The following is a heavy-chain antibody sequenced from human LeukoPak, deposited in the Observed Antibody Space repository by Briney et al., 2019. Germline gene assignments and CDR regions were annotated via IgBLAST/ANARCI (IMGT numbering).Heavy chain of an antibody. V-gene: IGHV4-4*07. D-gene: IGHD3-10*01. Sequence: SQTLSLTCTVSGGSIGIYYWNWIRQPAGKGLEWIGRIFTCGITNYNPSLKSRVTMSVDTSKNPFSLNMSSVIAADTAIYYCARETSGTYYNPLGYMDVWGKGTTVTVSS. J-gene: IGHJ6*03. CDR2: IFTCGIT. CDR1: GGSIGIYY. CDR3: ARETSGTYYNPLGYMDV.